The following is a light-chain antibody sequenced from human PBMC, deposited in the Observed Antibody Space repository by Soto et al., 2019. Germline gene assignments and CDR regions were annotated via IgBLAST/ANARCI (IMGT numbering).Light chain of an antibody. CDR1: CSDVGAYNY. J-gene: IGLJ1*01. V-gene: IGLV2-14*01. CDR3: SSYTSSDTLV. Sequence: QSALTQPASVSGSAGQSITISCTGTCSDVGAYNYVSWYQQHPGKVPKLMIYEVTDRPSGVSNRFSGSKSGNTASLTISGLQAEDEADYYCSSYTSSDTLVFGTGTKLTVL. CDR2: EVT.